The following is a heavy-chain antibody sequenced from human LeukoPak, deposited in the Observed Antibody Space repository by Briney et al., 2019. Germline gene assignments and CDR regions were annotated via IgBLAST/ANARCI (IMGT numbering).Heavy chain of an antibody. CDR2: ISSSGSTI. V-gene: IGHV3-11*04. D-gene: IGHD1-26*01. J-gene: IGHJ4*02. CDR3: ARDIYSGNLGDVEDY. CDR1: GFTFSDYY. Sequence: GGSLRLSCAASGFTFSDYYMSWIRQAPGKGLEWVSYISSSGSTIYYADSVMGRFTISRDNAKNSLYLQMNSLRAEDTAVYYCARDIYSGNLGDVEDYWGQGTLVTVSS.